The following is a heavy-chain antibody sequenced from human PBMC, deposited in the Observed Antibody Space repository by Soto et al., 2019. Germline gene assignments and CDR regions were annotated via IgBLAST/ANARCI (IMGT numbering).Heavy chain of an antibody. CDR2: ISANNGNT. D-gene: IGHD2-2*01. Sequence: SVKLSCKPSGYTFTTVGISCVRQPPGRGREGVGWISANNGNTKYSQKGQSRVSLPTDTSASTAYTGLRRLTSDDTAVYPWARSAPSHTYAPPPLEFRGPGTPVHVSS. CDR3: ARSAPSHTYAPPPLEF. V-gene: IGHV1-18*01. CDR1: GYTFTTVG. J-gene: IGHJ4*02.